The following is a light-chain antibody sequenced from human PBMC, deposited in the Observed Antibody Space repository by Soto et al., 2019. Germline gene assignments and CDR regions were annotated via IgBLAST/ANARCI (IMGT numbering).Light chain of an antibody. CDR3: QQLNSPIT. Sequence: DIQMTQSPSSLSASVGDRVTITFRASQSITTYLCWYQQKPGKAPKLLIYAASTLQSGVPSRFSGSGSGTDFTLTISSLQPEDFATYYCQQLNSPITFGQGTRLEIK. CDR2: AAS. V-gene: IGKV1-9*01. CDR1: QSITTY. J-gene: IGKJ5*01.